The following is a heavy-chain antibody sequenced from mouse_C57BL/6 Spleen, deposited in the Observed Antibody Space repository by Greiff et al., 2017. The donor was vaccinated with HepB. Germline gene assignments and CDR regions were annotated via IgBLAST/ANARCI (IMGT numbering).Heavy chain of an antibody. V-gene: IGHV1-82*01. CDR2: IYPGDGDT. J-gene: IGHJ2*01. CDR1: GYAFSSSW. D-gene: IGHD2-14*01. CDR3: ARSDLLEGDY. Sequence: QVQLKQSGPELVKPGASVKISCKASGYAFSSSWMNWVKQRPGKGLEWIGRIYPGDGDTNYNGKFKGKATLTADKSSSTAYMQLSSLTSGDSAVYVCARSDLLEGDYWGQGTTLTVSS.